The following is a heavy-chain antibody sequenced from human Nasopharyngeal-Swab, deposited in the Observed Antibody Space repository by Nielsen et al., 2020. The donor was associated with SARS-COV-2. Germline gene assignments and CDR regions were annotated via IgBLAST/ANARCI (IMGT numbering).Heavy chain of an antibody. Sequence: DRQAPGKGLEWVSAISGSGGSTYYADSVKGRFTISRDNSKNTLYLQMNRRRAEDTALYYCAKGKNYGDPSSYNWFDPWGQGTLVTVSS. D-gene: IGHD4-17*01. V-gene: IGHV3-23*01. J-gene: IGHJ5*02. CDR3: AKGKNYGDPSSYNWFDP. CDR2: ISGSGGST.